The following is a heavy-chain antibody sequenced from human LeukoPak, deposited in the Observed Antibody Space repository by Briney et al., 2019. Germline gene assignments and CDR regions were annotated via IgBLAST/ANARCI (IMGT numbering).Heavy chain of an antibody. CDR1: GGSISSYY. V-gene: IGHV4-39*02. J-gene: IGHJ4*02. D-gene: IGHD6-6*01. CDR3: ASLYSSSSFDF. Sequence: SETLSLTCTVSGGSISSYYWSWIRQPPGKGLEWIASIYHSGSTYYNPSLKSRVTISVDTSKNHFSLILTSVSAADTAVYYCASLYSSSSFDFWGQGTLVTVSS. CDR2: IYHSGST.